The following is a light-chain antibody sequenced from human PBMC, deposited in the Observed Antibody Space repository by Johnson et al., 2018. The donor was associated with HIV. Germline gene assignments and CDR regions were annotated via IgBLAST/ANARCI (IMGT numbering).Light chain of an antibody. V-gene: IGLV1-51*02. Sequence: QSVLTQPPSVSAAPGQKVTISCSGSSSNIGNNYVSWYQQLPGGAPKLLIYENNKRPSGIPDRFSGSKSDTSATLGITGLQTGDEADYYCGTWDSSLSAYVFGTGTKVTVL. CDR2: ENN. CDR1: SSNIGNNY. J-gene: IGLJ1*01. CDR3: GTWDSSLSAYV.